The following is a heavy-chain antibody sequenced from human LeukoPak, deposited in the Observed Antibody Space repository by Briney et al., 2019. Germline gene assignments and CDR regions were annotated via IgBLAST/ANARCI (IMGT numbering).Heavy chain of an antibody. CDR2: IYYSGST. CDR1: GGSISPYH. J-gene: IGHJ3*02. CDR3: ARTNAFDI. Sequence: SETLSLTCTVSGGSISPYHWIWIRQPPGKGLEWIGYIYYSGSTNYNPSLKSRVTISVDTSKNQFSLRLSSVTAGDTAVYSCARTNAFDIWGQGTMVTVSS. V-gene: IGHV4-59*01.